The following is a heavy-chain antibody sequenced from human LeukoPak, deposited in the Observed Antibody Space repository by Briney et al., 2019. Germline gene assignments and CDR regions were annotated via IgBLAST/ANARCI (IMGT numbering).Heavy chain of an antibody. Sequence: PGGSLRLSCAASGFTFSDYYMSWIRQAPGKGLEWVSYISSSGSTIYYADPVKGRFTISRDNAKNSLYLQMNSLRAEDTAVYYCASPLSDDAFDIWGQGTMVTVSS. V-gene: IGHV3-11*01. J-gene: IGHJ3*02. CDR1: GFTFSDYY. CDR2: ISSSGSTI. D-gene: IGHD1-26*01. CDR3: ASPLSDDAFDI.